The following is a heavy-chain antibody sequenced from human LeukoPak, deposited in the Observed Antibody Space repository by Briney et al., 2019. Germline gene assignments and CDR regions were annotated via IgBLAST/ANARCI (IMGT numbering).Heavy chain of an antibody. J-gene: IGHJ4*02. V-gene: IGHV3-48*02. CDR3: ARGGSSCFDS. CDR2: ISSSSGTI. CDR1: GFTFSCYH. Sequence: GGSLRLSCAPSGFTFSCYHMNWVRQAPGKGVEWVSYISSSSGTIYYADSVKGRFTTSRDNAKNSLYLQMNNLRDEDTAVYYCARGGSSCFDSWGQGTLVTVSS. D-gene: IGHD6-13*01.